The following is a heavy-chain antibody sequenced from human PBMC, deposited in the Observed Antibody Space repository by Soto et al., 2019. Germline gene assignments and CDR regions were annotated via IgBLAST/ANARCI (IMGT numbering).Heavy chain of an antibody. V-gene: IGHV3-30-3*01. Sequence: QVQLVESGGGVVQPGRSLRLSCAASGFTFSSYAMHWVRQAPGKGLEWVAVISYDGSNKYYADSVKGRFTISRDNSKNSLYLQMNSLRAEDTAVYYCAAIEGYCSGGSCYPTNYYYYGMDVWGQGTTVTVSS. J-gene: IGHJ6*02. CDR1: GFTFSSYA. CDR3: AAIEGYCSGGSCYPTNYYYYGMDV. D-gene: IGHD2-15*01. CDR2: ISYDGSNK.